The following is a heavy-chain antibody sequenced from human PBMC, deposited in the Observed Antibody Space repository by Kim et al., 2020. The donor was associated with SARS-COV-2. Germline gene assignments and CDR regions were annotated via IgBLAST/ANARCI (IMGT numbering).Heavy chain of an antibody. D-gene: IGHD6-13*01. CDR3: ARGSSGSWLYYFDY. J-gene: IGHJ4*02. V-gene: IGHV1-18*01. Sequence: APNLQGRVTMTTDTSTSTAYMELRSLRSDDTAIYYCARGSSGSWLYYFDYWGQGTLVTVSS.